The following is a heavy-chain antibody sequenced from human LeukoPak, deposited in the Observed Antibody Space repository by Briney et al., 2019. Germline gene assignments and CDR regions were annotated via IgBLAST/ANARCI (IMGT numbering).Heavy chain of an antibody. CDR2: IYPGDSDT. J-gene: IGHJ5*02. D-gene: IGHD2-2*01. CDR3: ARHRDCSSTSCYSHWFDP. Sequence: GESLKISCKGSGYSFTSYWIGWVRQMPGKGLEWMGIIYPGDSDTRYSPSFQGQVPISADKSISTAYLQWSSLKASDTAMYYCARHRDCSSTSCYSHWFDPWGQGTLVTVSS. CDR1: GYSFTSYW. V-gene: IGHV5-51*01.